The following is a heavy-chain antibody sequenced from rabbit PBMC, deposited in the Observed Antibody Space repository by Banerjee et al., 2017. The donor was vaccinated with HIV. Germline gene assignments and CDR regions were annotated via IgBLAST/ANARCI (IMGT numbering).Heavy chain of an antibody. Sequence: EESGGDLVKPEGSLTLTCTASGFSFISSYWICWVRQAPGKGLEWIGYINIGGSAYYASWVNGRFTISKTSTTVDLKMTSLTAADTATYFCARGDAGSDYYRYTRLDLWGPGTLVTVS. CDR2: INIGGSA. D-gene: IGHD8-1*01. V-gene: IGHV1S45*01. CDR1: GFSFISSYW. CDR3: ARGDAGSDYYRYTRLDL. J-gene: IGHJ3*01.